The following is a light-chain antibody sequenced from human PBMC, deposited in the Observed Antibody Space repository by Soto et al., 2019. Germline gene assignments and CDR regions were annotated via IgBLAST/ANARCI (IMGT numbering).Light chain of an antibody. J-gene: IGKJ1*01. V-gene: IGKV1-5*03. CDR3: QQYQSYSWT. Sequence: DIQMTQSPSTLSASVGDRVTITCRASQSITYSLAWYHQKPGKAPKLLIYKAATLERGVPSRFSGSGSGTEFTLAISSLQPDDFATYYCQQYQSYSWTFGQGPKVEVK. CDR2: KAA. CDR1: QSITYS.